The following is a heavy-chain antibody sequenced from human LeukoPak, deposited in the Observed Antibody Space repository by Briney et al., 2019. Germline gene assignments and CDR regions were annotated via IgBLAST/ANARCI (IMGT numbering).Heavy chain of an antibody. CDR1: GLTFSSYS. Sequence: GGSLRLSCVASGLTFSSYSMNWVRQAPGKGLEWVSYISSSSSTIYYADSVKGRFTLSRDSSRNTLYLQMNSLRVDDTAVYYCAGDTHSSSWYDHWGQGTLVTVSS. CDR2: ISSSSSTI. D-gene: IGHD6-19*01. V-gene: IGHV3-48*01. J-gene: IGHJ5*02. CDR3: AGDTHSSSWYDH.